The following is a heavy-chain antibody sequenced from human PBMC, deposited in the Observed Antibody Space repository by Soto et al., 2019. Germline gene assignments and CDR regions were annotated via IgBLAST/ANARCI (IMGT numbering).Heavy chain of an antibody. CDR3: ATSYGSGYRAFDY. CDR1: GDTFSFYS. V-gene: IGHV1-69*04. CDR2: VNPILSMS. Sequence: QVQLVQSGAEVKRPGSSVKVSCKASGDTFSFYSINWVRQAPGLGLEWMGRVNPILSMSNYAQRFQGRVTRTAYKSTSTAYMELSGLRSEDTAMYYCATSYGSGYRAFDYWGQGALVTVSS. D-gene: IGHD3-10*01. J-gene: IGHJ4*02.